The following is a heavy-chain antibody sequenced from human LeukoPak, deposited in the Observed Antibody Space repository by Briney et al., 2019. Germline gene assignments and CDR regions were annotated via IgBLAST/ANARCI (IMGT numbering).Heavy chain of an antibody. CDR2: IYYSGST. Sequence: PSETLSLTCTVSGGSISSYYWSWIRQPPGKGLEWIGYIYYSGSTNYNPSLKSRVTISVDTSKNQFSLKLSSVTAADTAVYYCARGDYDFWSGYYANDYWGQGTLVTVSS. V-gene: IGHV4-59*01. CDR1: GGSISSYY. J-gene: IGHJ4*02. CDR3: ARGDYDFWSGYYANDY. D-gene: IGHD3-3*01.